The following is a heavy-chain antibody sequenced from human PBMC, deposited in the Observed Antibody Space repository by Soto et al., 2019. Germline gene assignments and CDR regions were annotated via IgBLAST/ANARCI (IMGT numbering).Heavy chain of an antibody. CDR2: ISAYNGNT. CDR1: GYTFTSYG. Sequence: GASVKVSCKASGYTFTSYGISWVRQAPGQGLEWMGWISAYNGNTNYAQKLQGRVTMTTDTSTSTAYMELRSLRSDDTVVYYCASYHLNSYYYGMDVWGQGTTVTVSS. CDR3: ASYHLNSYYYGMDV. J-gene: IGHJ6*02. V-gene: IGHV1-18*01.